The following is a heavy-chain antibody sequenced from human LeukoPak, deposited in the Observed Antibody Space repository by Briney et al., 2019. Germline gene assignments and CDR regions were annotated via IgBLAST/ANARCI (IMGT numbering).Heavy chain of an antibody. J-gene: IGHJ5*02. CDR3: GRESSGRYCSGGSCYTGFDP. CDR1: GGSIRSGGYS. CDR2: IYYRGGT. Sequence: SQTLSLTCTVSGGSIRSGGYSWSWIRQPPGKGLEWTGHIYYRGGTYYNPSLKSRVTIPVDTSKNQFSLKLSSVTARDTAVYYCGRESSGRYCSGGSCYTGFDPWGQGTLVTVSS. D-gene: IGHD2-15*01. V-gene: IGHV4-31*03.